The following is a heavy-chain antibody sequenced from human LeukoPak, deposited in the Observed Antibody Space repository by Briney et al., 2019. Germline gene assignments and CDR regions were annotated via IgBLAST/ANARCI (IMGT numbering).Heavy chain of an antibody. CDR1: GYTFTGYY. Sequence: GASVKVSCKASGYTFTGYYMHWVRQAPGQGLEWMGWINPNSGGTNYAQKFQGRVTMTRDTSISTAYMELSGLRSDDTAVYYCAREESSGWYYWGQGTLVTVSS. J-gene: IGHJ4*02. CDR3: AREESSGWYY. D-gene: IGHD6-19*01. V-gene: IGHV1-2*02. CDR2: INPNSGGT.